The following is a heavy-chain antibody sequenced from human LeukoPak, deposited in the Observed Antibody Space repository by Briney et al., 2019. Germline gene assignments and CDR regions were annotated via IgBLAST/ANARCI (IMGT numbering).Heavy chain of an antibody. V-gene: IGHV1-2*02. Sequence: ASVKVSCKASGYTFTDYDMHWVRQAPGQGLEWMGWINPNSGGPNYAQKFQARVTMTRDTSISTAYMELRRLRSDDTAVYYCAKVAAPTRYSWNVLGLDPWGQGTLVTVSP. D-gene: IGHD1-26*01. CDR1: GYTFTDYD. CDR3: AKVAAPTRYSWNVLGLDP. J-gene: IGHJ5*02. CDR2: INPNSGGP.